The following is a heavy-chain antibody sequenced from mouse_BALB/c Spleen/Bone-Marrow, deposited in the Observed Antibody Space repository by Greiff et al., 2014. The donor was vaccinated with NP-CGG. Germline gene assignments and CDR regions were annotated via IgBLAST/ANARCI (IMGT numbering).Heavy chain of an antibody. CDR2: IDPSDSYT. V-gene: IGHV1-69*02. D-gene: IGHD1-1*01. CDR3: AIITVVATGDY. Sequence: QVQLQQPGAELVKPGASVKLSCKASGYTFTSYWMHWVKQRPGQGLEWIGEIDPSDSYTNYNQKFKGKATLTVDKSSSTAYMQLSSLTSEDSAVYYCAIITVVATGDYWGQGTTLTVSS. J-gene: IGHJ2*01. CDR1: GYTFTSYW.